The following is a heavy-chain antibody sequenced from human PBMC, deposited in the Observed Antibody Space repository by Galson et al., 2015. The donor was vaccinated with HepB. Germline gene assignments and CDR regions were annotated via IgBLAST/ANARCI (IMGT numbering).Heavy chain of an antibody. CDR1: GFSLSTSGMC. CDR2: IDWDDDK. J-gene: IGHJ6*03. D-gene: IGHD3-3*01. V-gene: IGHV2-70*11. Sequence: PALVKPTQTLTLTCTFSGFSLSTSGMCVSWIRQPPGKALEWLARIDWDDDKYYSTSLKTRLTISKDTSKNQVVLTMTNMDPVDTATYYCARIRSGYDFWSGYRTTPRRYYYYYRDVWGKGTTVTVSS. CDR3: ARIRSGYDFWSGYRTTPRRYYYYYRDV.